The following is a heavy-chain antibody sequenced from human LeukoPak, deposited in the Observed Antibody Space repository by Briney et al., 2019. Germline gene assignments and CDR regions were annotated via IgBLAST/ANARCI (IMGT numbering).Heavy chain of an antibody. CDR2: IIPILGIA. D-gene: IGHD2-15*01. CDR1: GGTFSSYA. Sequence: GASVKVSCKASGGTFSSYAISWVRQAPGQGLEWMGRIIPILGIANYAQKFQGRVTITADKSTSTAYMELSSLRSEDTAVYYCARVSRLLSWVYWGQGTLVTVSS. J-gene: IGHJ4*02. CDR3: ARVSRLLSWVY. V-gene: IGHV1-69*04.